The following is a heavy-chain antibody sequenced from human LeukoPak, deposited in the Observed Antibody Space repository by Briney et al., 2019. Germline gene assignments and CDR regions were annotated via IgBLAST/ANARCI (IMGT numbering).Heavy chain of an antibody. CDR3: ARDPDLYGTGWFYFDF. CDR2: INQDGSAN. CDR1: GFTFRGYW. D-gene: IGHD6-19*01. Sequence: PGGSLRLSCAASGFTFRGYWMIWVRQPPGKGLEWVANINQDGSANFYVDSVKGRFTISRDNAKNSLYLQMNSLRAEDTAVYYCARDPDLYGTGWFYFDFWGQGTLVTVSS. J-gene: IGHJ4*02. V-gene: IGHV3-7*03.